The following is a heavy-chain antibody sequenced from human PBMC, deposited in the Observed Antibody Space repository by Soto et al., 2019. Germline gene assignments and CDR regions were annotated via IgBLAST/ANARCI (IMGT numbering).Heavy chain of an antibody. Sequence: ASVKVSCKVSGYTLTELSMHWVRQAPGKGLEWMGGFDPEDGETIYAQKFQGRVTMTEDTSTDTAYMELSSLRSEDTAVYYCGADYYDSSGYFDYWGQGTLVTVSS. CDR3: GADYYDSSGYFDY. J-gene: IGHJ4*02. V-gene: IGHV1-24*01. CDR1: GYTLTELS. CDR2: FDPEDGET. D-gene: IGHD3-22*01.